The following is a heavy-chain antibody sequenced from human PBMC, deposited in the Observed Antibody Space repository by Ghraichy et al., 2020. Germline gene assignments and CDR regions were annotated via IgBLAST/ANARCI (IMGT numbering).Heavy chain of an antibody. CDR3: TCDYWGHFDY. Sequence: GSLRLSCAASGFTFSNAWMSWVRQAPGKGLEWVGRIKSKPDGGTTDYAAPVKGRFSISRDDSKNTLYLQMNSLKTEDTAVYYCTCDYWGHFDYWGQGTLVTFAS. V-gene: IGHV3-15*01. D-gene: IGHD4-17*01. CDR1: GFTFSNAW. J-gene: IGHJ4*02. CDR2: IKSKPDGGTT.